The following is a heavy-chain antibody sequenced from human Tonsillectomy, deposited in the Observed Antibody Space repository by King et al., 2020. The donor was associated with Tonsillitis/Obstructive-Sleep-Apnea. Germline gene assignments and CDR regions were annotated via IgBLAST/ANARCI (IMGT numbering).Heavy chain of an antibody. V-gene: IGHV4-59*08. CDR2: IYYSGST. CDR1: GDSISSYY. J-gene: IGHJ6*03. Sequence: LQLQESGPGLVKPSETLSLTCTVSGDSISSYYWSWIRHPPGKGLEWIGYIYYSGSTNYNPSLKSRVTISIDTSKNQLSLKLSSVTAADTAVYYCARGGGYYSMDVCGKATTVTVSS. CDR3: ARGGGYYSMDV. D-gene: IGHD2-15*01.